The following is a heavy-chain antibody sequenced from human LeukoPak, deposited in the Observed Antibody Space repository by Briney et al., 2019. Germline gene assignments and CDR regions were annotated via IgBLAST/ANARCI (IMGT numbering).Heavy chain of an antibody. CDR2: INHSGST. Sequence: PSETLSLTCAVYGGSFSGYYWSWIRQPPGRGLEWIGEINHSGSTNYNPSLKSRVTISVDTSKNPFSLKLSSVTAADTAVYYCARGRKWLRSYYFDYWGQGTLVTVSS. CDR3: ARGRKWLRSYYFDY. D-gene: IGHD5-12*01. V-gene: IGHV4-34*01. J-gene: IGHJ4*02. CDR1: GGSFSGYY.